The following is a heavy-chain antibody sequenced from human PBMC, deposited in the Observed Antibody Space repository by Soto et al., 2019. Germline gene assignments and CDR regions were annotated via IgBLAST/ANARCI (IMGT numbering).Heavy chain of an antibody. CDR1: GFTFRRHG. V-gene: IGHV3-33*03. CDR2: IWYDGSEQ. Sequence: QEQLVESGGGVVQPGMSLRLSCEGSGFTFRRHGMHWVRQSPGEGLEWLAVIWYDGSEQYYADSVKGRFTISRDNSKNMLYLQVNTLTVEDTAVYYCARWSNHKVVDPWGQGTMVTVS. D-gene: IGHD2-8*02. CDR3: ARWSNHKVVDP. J-gene: IGHJ5*02.